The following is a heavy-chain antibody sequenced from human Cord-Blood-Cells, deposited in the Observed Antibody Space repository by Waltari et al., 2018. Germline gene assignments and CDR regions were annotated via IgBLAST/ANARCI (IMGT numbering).Heavy chain of an antibody. CDR2: IIPIFGTA. V-gene: IGHV1-69*01. CDR1: GGTFRSYA. CDR3: ARSNWNMGMDV. J-gene: IGHJ6*02. Sequence: QVQLVQSGAEVKKPGSSVKVSCKASGGTFRSYAISWVRQAPGQGLEWRGGIIPIFGTANYAQKFQGRVTITADESTSTAYMELSSLRSEDTAVYYCARSNWNMGMDVWGQGTTVTVSS. D-gene: IGHD1-20*01.